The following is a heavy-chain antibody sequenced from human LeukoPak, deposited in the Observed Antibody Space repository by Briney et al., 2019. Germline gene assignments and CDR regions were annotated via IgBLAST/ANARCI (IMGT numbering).Heavy chain of an antibody. CDR1: GFTFSNYW. D-gene: IGHD3-22*01. CDR2: IKSDGRT. CDR3: ARAPSEIGGYYPEYFRH. V-gene: IGHV3-74*01. J-gene: IGHJ1*01. Sequence: PGGSLRLSCAAAGFTFSNYWMHWVRQAPGKGLVWVSRIKSDGRTNYADSVKGRFTISRDNAKNTVSLQMNSLRAEGTGVYYCARAPSEIGGYYPEYFRHWGQGTLVTVSS.